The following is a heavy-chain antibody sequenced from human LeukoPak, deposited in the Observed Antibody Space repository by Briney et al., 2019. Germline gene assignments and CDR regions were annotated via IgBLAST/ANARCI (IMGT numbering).Heavy chain of an antibody. CDR1: GFSFSSYA. CDR3: AKSGQFDY. Sequence: AGGSLRLSCAASGFSFSSYAMSWVRQAPGKGLEWVPTIGGSGGTTYYADSVKGRFAISRDNSKNTVSLQMNSLRVEDTAVYYCAKSGQFDYWGQGTLVTVSS. CDR2: IGGSGGTT. J-gene: IGHJ4*02. V-gene: IGHV3-23*01.